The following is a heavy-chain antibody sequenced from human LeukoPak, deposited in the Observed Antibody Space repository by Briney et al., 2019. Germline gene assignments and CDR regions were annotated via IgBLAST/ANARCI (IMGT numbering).Heavy chain of an antibody. J-gene: IGHJ4*02. D-gene: IGHD3-10*01. Sequence: GGSLRLSCAASGFTFSSYAMSWVRQAPGKGLEWVSAISGSGGSTYYADSVKGRFTISRDNSKNPLYLQMNSLRAEDTAVYYCTKDGPMVRGVFDYWGQGTLVTVSS. V-gene: IGHV3-23*01. CDR2: ISGSGGST. CDR1: GFTFSSYA. CDR3: TKDGPMVRGVFDY.